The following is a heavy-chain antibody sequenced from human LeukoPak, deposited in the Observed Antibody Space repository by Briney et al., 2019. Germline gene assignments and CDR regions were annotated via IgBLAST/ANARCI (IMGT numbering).Heavy chain of an antibody. V-gene: IGHV4-38-2*02. CDR2: IYHSGST. D-gene: IGHD1-14*01. CDR3: ARANPGEGYFDY. Sequence: PSETLSLTCTVSGYSISSGYYWGWIRQPPGKGLEWIGSIYHSGSTYYNPSLKSRVTISVDTSKNQFSLKLSSVTAADTAVYYCARANPGEGYFDYWGQGTLVTVSS. J-gene: IGHJ4*02. CDR1: GYSISSGYY.